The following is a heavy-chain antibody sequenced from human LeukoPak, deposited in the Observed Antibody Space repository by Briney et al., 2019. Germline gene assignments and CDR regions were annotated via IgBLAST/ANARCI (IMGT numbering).Heavy chain of an antibody. D-gene: IGHD3-3*01. V-gene: IGHV1-8*01. CDR1: GYTFTSYD. J-gene: IGHJ4*02. Sequence: ASVKVSCKASGYTFTSYDINWVRQATGQGLEWMGWMNPNSGNTGYAQKFQGRVTMTRNTSISTAYMELSSLRSEDTAVYYCARALTIFGVVIDDYWGQGTLVTVPS. CDR3: ARALTIFGVVIDDY. CDR2: MNPNSGNT.